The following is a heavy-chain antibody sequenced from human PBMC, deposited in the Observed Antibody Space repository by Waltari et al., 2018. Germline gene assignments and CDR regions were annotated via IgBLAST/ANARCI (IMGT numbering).Heavy chain of an antibody. CDR1: GFTFKPFW. D-gene: IGHD3-3*01. Sequence: DVQLVESGGGLVQPGESLRISCAASGFTFKPFWMHWVREVPGKGLVWVSRINSDGSDTAYADSVKGRFIISRDNAKNTVSLQMNRLRAEDTGIYYCVRNMDDSPGGPWGQGTLVTVSS. J-gene: IGHJ5*02. CDR2: INSDGSDT. V-gene: IGHV3-74*01. CDR3: VRNMDDSPGGP.